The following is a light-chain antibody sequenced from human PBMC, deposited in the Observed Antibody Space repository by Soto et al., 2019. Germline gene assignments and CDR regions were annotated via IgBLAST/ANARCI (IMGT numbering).Light chain of an antibody. J-gene: IGKJ4*01. Sequence: EIVLTQSPATLSLSPGERATPYCRSSQIVGGYLDWYQQKPGQAPRLLIYDASNRASGIPARFSGSGSGTDFTLTISSLEPEDLAVYYCHQRSNWPPLTFGGGTKVEIK. CDR2: DAS. CDR1: QIVGGY. V-gene: IGKV3-11*01. CDR3: HQRSNWPPLT.